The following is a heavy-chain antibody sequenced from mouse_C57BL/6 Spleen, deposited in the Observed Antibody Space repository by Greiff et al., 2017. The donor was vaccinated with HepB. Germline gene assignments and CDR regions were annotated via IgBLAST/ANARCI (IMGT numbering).Heavy chain of an antibody. CDR3: TPRITPYYAMDY. CDR2: IRNKANNHAT. CDR1: GFTFSDAW. V-gene: IGHV6-6*01. J-gene: IGHJ4*01. D-gene: IGHD1-1*01. Sequence: EVKLQESGGGLVQPGGSMKLSCAASGFTFSDAWMDWVRQSPEKGLEWVAEIRNKANNHATYYAESVKGRFTISRDDSKSSVYLQMNSLRAEDTGIYYCTPRITPYYAMDYWGQGTSVTVSS.